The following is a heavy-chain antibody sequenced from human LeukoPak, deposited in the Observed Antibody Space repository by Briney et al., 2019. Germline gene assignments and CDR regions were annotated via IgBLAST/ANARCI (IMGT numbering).Heavy chain of an antibody. CDR1: GYTLTELS. CDR2: FDPEDGET. J-gene: IGHJ5*02. Sequence: VASVKVSCKVSGYTLTELSMHWVRQAPGKGLEWMGGFDPEDGETIYAQKFQGRVTMTRNTSISTAYMELSSLRSEDTAVYYCARGQDSSSTPWGQGTLVTVSS. D-gene: IGHD6-13*01. V-gene: IGHV1-24*01. CDR3: ARGQDSSSTP.